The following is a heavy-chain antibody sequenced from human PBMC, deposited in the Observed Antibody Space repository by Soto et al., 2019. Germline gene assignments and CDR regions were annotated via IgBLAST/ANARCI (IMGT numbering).Heavy chain of an antibody. D-gene: IGHD3-3*01. CDR2: IYSGGST. V-gene: IGHV3-66*01. CDR1: GFTVSSNY. Sequence: GGSLRLSCAASGFTVSSNYMSWVRQAPGKGLEWVSVIYSGGSTYYADSVKGRFTISRDNSKNTLYLQMNSLRAEDTAVYYCARDFTHQTIFGHDHWFDPWGQGTLVTVSS. CDR3: ARDFTHQTIFGHDHWFDP. J-gene: IGHJ5*02.